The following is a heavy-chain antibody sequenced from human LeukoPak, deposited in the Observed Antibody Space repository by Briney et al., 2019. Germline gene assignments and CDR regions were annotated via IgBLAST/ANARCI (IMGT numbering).Heavy chain of an antibody. CDR3: ARKGLGGELGGFDS. V-gene: IGHV3-23*01. D-gene: IGHD1-7*01. CDR2: ISGSGGST. CDR1: GFSFSSYG. J-gene: IGHJ4*02. Sequence: PGGTLRLSCAASGFSFSSYGMSWVRQAPGKGLEWVSVISGSGGSTYYADSVKGRFTISRDNSKNTLYLQMNSLRVEDTALYHCARKGLGGELGGFDSWGQGTLVTVSS.